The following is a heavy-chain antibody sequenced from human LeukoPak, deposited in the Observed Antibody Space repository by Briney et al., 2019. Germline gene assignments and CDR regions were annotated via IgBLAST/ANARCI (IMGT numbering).Heavy chain of an antibody. CDR2: ISWNSGST. V-gene: IGHV3-9*01. CDR3: AKETPHYYDSSGYSLDY. J-gene: IGHJ4*02. Sequence: PGGSLRLSCAASGFTFDDYAMHWVRQAPGKGLEWVSGISWNSGSTGYADSVKGRFTISRDNAKNSLYLQMNSLRAEDTALYYCAKETPHYYDSSGYSLDYWGQGTLVTVSS. CDR1: GFTFDDYA. D-gene: IGHD3-22*01.